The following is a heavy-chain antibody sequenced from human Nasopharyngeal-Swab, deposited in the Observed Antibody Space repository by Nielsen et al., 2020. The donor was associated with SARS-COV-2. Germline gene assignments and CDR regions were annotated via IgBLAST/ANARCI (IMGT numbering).Heavy chain of an antibody. CDR3: ARDPGRGFDY. J-gene: IGHJ4*02. V-gene: IGHV4-59*12. D-gene: IGHD3-10*01. Sequence: WIRQPPGKGLEWIGYIYYSGSTNYNPSLKSRVTISVDKSKNQFSLKLSSVTAADTAVYYCARDPGRGFDYWGQGTLVTVSS. CDR2: IYYSGST.